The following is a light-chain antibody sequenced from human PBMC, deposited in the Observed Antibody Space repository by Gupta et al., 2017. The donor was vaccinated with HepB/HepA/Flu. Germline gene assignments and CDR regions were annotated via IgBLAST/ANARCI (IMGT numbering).Light chain of an antibody. V-gene: IGKV3-11*01. J-gene: IGKJ3*01. CDR1: QSVSSY. CDR3: QQRSNGPERVT. Sequence: DIVFTQSPATLSLSPGERATLSCRASQSVSSYLAWYKQKPGQAPRLLIYDASNRATGIPARFSGSGSGTDFTLTISSLEPEDFAVYYCQQRSNGPERVTFGPGTKVDLK. CDR2: DAS.